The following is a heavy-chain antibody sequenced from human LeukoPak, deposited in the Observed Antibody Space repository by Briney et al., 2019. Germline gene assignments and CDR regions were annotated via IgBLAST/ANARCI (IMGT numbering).Heavy chain of an antibody. D-gene: IGHD3-10*01. V-gene: IGHV3-9*01. CDR3: AKDISGSGNYYFDY. J-gene: IGHJ4*02. CDR2: ISWNSGSI. CDR1: GFIFDDYA. Sequence: GGSLRLSCVAFGFIFDDYAIHWVRQAPGKGLEWVSGISWNSGSIGYADSVKGRFTISRDNAKNSLYLQMNSLRAEDTALYYCAKDISGSGNYYFDYWGQGTLVTVSS.